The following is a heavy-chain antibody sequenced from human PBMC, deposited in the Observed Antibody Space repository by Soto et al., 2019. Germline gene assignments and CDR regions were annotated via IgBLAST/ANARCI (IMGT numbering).Heavy chain of an antibody. V-gene: IGHV4-59*08. CDR1: RGSISNYF. Sequence: PSETLSLTCTVSRGSISNYFWTWIRQPPGRGLEWIGYISYSGTTNYNASLKSRVTISVDTPKNQFSLKLSSVTAADTAVYYCARGKLGNWNYISTVGPYTNLFDYWGQGTLVTAPQ. CDR3: ARGKLGNWNYISTVGPYTNLFDY. CDR2: ISYSGTT. J-gene: IGHJ4*02. D-gene: IGHD1-7*01.